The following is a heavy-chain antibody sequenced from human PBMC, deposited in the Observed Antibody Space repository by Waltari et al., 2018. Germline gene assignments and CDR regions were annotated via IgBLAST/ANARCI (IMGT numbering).Heavy chain of an antibody. Sequence: QVQLQESGPGLVKPSQTLSLTCTVSGGSISSGSYYWSWIRQPPGKGLEWIGEINHSGSPNYNPSLKSRVTISVDTSKNQFSLKLSSVTAADTAVYYCARESVSGSYYDDYWGQGTLVTVSS. CDR2: INHSGSP. J-gene: IGHJ4*02. CDR1: GGSISSGSYY. CDR3: ARESVSGSYYDDY. V-gene: IGHV4-39*07. D-gene: IGHD1-26*01.